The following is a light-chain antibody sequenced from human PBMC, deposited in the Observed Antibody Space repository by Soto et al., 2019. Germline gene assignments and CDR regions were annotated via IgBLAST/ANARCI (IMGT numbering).Light chain of an antibody. CDR3: QQLNSYPLT. CDR2: AAS. V-gene: IGKV1-9*01. Sequence: DIQLNQSPSFLSASVGDIVTITCRASQGISSYLAWYQQKPGKAPKLLIYAASTLQSGVPSRFSGSGSGTEFTLTISSLQPEDFATYYCQQLNSYPLTFGPGTKVDIK. CDR1: QGISSY. J-gene: IGKJ3*01.